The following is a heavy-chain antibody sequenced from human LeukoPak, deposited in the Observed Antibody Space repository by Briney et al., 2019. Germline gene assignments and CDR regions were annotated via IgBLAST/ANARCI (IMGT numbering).Heavy chain of an antibody. V-gene: IGHV3-7*01. D-gene: IGHD3-16*01. CDR2: INGDGSVK. Sequence: GGFLRLSCAASGFTFRTSWMSWVRQAPGKGLEWMTNINGDGSVKNYVDYVKGRFTISRDNAENSLYLQMNSLRAEDTAVYFCARDRAYSTFDYWGQGTLVTVSS. CDR1: GFTFRTSW. CDR3: ARDRAYSTFDY. J-gene: IGHJ4*02.